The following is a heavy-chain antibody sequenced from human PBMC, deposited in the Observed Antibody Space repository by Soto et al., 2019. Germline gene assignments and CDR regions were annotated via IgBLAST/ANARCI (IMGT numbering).Heavy chain of an antibody. CDR3: VSHTNSWYYFDH. CDR1: RYSFTDYW. CDR2: IYPGDSDT. J-gene: IGHJ4*02. Sequence: EVQLVQSGAGVKKPGESLKIYCKAFRYSFTDYWIGWVRQMPGKGLEWMGFIYPGDSDTRYSPSFQGEVTISADKSISTAYLQWSSLRASDNAIYFCVSHTNSWYYFDHWGQGTVVPVSS. D-gene: IGHD6-13*01. V-gene: IGHV5-51*01.